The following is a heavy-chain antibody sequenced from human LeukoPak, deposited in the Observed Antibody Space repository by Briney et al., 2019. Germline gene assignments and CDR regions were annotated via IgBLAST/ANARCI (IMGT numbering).Heavy chain of an antibody. J-gene: IGHJ5*02. CDR1: GYTFTSYG. CDR3: ARDYYYDSSGYSNNWFDP. V-gene: IGHV1-18*01. D-gene: IGHD3-22*01. Sequence: ASVKVSCKASGYTFTSYGVSWVRQAPGQGLEWMGWISAYNGNTNYAEKLQGRVTMTTDTSTSTAYMELRSLRSDDTAVYYCARDYYYDSSGYSNNWFDPWGQGTLVTVSS. CDR2: ISAYNGNT.